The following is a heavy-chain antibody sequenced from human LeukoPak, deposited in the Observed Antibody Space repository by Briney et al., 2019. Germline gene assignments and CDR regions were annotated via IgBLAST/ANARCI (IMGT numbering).Heavy chain of an antibody. D-gene: IGHD6-13*01. CDR3: ATGISYSSRSFYFDF. J-gene: IGHJ4*02. CDR2: FDPEDGET. V-gene: IGHV1-24*01. Sequence: ASVKVSCKVSGYSLIELSMHWVRQAPGKRLEWMGGFDPEDGETIYAQKFQGRVTMTEDTSTETAYKELSSLRSEDTAVYYCATGISYSSRSFYFDFWGQGTLVTVSS. CDR1: GYSLIELS.